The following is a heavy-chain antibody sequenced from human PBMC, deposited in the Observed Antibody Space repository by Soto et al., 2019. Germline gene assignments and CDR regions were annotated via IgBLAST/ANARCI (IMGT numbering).Heavy chain of an antibody. D-gene: IGHD3-22*01. V-gene: IGHV3-43D*04. J-gene: IGHJ4*02. Sequence: VGSLRLSCAASGFTFDDYAMHWVRQAPGKGLEWVSLISWDGGSTYYADSVKGRFTISRDNSKNSLYLQMNSLRAEDTALYYCAKDTQAETSDDSSGTLDYWGQGTLVTVSS. CDR2: ISWDGGST. CDR3: AKDTQAETSDDSSGTLDY. CDR1: GFTFDDYA.